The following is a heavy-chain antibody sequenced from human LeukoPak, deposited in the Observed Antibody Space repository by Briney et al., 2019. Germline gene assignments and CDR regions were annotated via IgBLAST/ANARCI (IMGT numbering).Heavy chain of an antibody. J-gene: IGHJ4*02. Sequence: ASVKVSCKASGGTFSSYAISWVRQAPGQGLEWTGGILPIFGTANYAQKFQGRVTITADKSTSTAYMELRSLRSEDTAVYYCATREGSGSYYKAHPFDYWGQGTLVTVSS. CDR2: ILPIFGTA. D-gene: IGHD3-10*01. CDR3: ATREGSGSYYKAHPFDY. CDR1: GGTFSSYA. V-gene: IGHV1-69*06.